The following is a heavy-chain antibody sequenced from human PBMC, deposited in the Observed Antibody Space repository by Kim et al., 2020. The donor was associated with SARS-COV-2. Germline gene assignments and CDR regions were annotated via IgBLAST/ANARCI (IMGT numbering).Heavy chain of an antibody. D-gene: IGHD4-17*01. Sequence: GGSLRLSCEASDFTFDYPAMNWVRQAPGKGLEWVSFILRDGSRTYYADSVKGRFTISRDNYKNSVFLQMTNLRREDTAMYFCARDRHLLTGDSPNRDDAFDIWGQGTMVTVSP. V-gene: IGHV3-23*03. CDR2: ILRDGSRT. CDR1: DFTFDYPA. J-gene: IGHJ3*02. CDR3: ARDRHLLTGDSPNRDDAFDI.